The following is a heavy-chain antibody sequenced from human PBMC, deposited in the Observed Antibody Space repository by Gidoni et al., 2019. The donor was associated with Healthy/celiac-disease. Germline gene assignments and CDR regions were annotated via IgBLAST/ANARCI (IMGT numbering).Heavy chain of an antibody. CDR3: AKGVGGSYGSAFDI. V-gene: IGHV3-9*01. D-gene: IGHD1-26*01. CDR1: GFTFDDYA. J-gene: IGHJ3*02. CDR2: ISWNSGSI. Sequence: EVQLVESGGGLVQPGRSLRPSCAASGFTFDDYAMHWGRQAPGKGLEWVSGISWNSGSIGYADSVKGRFTISRDNAKNSLYLQMNSLRAEDTALYYCAKGVGGSYGSAFDIWGQGTMVTVSS.